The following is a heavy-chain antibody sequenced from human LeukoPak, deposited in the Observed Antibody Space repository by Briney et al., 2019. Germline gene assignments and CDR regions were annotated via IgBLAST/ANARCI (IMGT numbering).Heavy chain of an antibody. V-gene: IGHV3-53*01. J-gene: IGHJ6*02. D-gene: IGHD3-10*01. CDR2: IYSGGST. CDR3: ARDRWYYGSGSPRYYYGMDV. CDR1: GFTVSSNY. Sequence: GGSLRLSCAASGFTVSSNYMSWVRQAPGKGLEWVSVIYSGGSTYYADSVKGRFTISRDNSKNTLYLQMNSLRAEDTAVYYCARDRWYYGSGSPRYYYGMDVWGQGTTVTVSS.